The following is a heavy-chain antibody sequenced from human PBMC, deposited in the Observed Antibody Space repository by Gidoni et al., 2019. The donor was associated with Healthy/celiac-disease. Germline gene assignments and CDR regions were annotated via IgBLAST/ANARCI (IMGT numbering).Heavy chain of an antibody. J-gene: IGHJ6*02. V-gene: IGHV1-69*06. Sequence: QVQLVQSGAEVKKPGSSVKVSCKAYGGTFSSYATSWVRQAPGQGLEWMGGIIPIFGTANYAQKFQGRVTITADKSTSTAYMELSSLRSEDTAVYYCARMYYDILTGYSLPKSQDDYYYYYGMDVWGQGTTVTVSS. D-gene: IGHD3-9*01. CDR3: ARMYYDILTGYSLPKSQDDYYYYYGMDV. CDR2: IIPIFGTA. CDR1: GGTFSSYA.